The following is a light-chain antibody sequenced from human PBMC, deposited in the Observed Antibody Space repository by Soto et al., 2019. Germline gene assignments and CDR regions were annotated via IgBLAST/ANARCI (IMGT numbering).Light chain of an antibody. CDR1: SSDVGGYNY. V-gene: IGLV2-14*01. Sequence: QSVLTQPASVSGSPGQAITISCTGTSSDVGGYNYVSWYQQHPGKAPKLMIYDVSNRPSGVSSRFSGSKSRNTAPLTISGLQADDEADYYCSSYTSSSTNVFATGTKLTVL. CDR2: DVS. CDR3: SSYTSSSTNV. J-gene: IGLJ1*01.